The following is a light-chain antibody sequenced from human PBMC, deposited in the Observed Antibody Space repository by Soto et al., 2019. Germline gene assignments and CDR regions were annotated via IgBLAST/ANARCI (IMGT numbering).Light chain of an antibody. CDR1: QSVDIY. CDR3: QQRQKWPPLT. Sequence: EVVLTQSPAALSLSPGERATLSCRASQSVDIYLAWYQQKPGQPPRLLIYDASNRATGIPARFSGSGSGTDFTLTINVLEPEDFAVYYCQQRQKWPPLTFGGGTKVEI. V-gene: IGKV3-11*01. J-gene: IGKJ4*01. CDR2: DAS.